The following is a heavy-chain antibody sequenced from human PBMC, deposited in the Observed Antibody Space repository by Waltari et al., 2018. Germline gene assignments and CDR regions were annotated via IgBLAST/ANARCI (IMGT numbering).Heavy chain of an antibody. J-gene: IGHJ5*02. V-gene: IGHV4-38-2*01. CDR2: TYHSGSA. CDR3: ARLSPYTSSGDFFDP. D-gene: IGHD2-21*02. CDR1: GFPIGSAYY. Sequence: QVQLQESGPRLVKPSENLSLTCPVSGFPIGSAYYWAWVRQSPGEGLVWIGSTYHSGSADYNPSLKCRVTISVDTSKNQFSLKLTSVTVADSGVYYCARLSPYTSSGDFFDPWGQGALVTVSS.